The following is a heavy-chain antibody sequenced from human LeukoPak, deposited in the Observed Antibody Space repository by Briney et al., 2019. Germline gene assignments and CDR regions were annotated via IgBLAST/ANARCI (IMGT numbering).Heavy chain of an antibody. V-gene: IGHV4-34*01. CDR3: ARGHYDILPGYSHFDY. J-gene: IGHJ4*02. D-gene: IGHD3-9*01. Sequence: SETLSLTRAVYGGSFSGYYRSWIRQPPEKGLERIGEINHSVSTNYNPSPKSRVTISVDTSKNQFYLKLSSVTAADTAVYYCARGHYDILPGYSHFDYWGQGTLVTVSS. CDR1: GGSFSGYY. CDR2: INHSVST.